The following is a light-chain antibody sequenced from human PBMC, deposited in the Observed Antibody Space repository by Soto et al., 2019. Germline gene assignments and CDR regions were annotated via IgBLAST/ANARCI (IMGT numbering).Light chain of an antibody. V-gene: IGKV3-15*01. Sequence: EIVMTQSPATLSVSPGERATLSCRASQSVSSNLAWYQQQPGQAPRLLIYGASTGATGSPARFSGSGSGTEFTLNISSLQSEDFAVYYCQQYNNWPLTFGGGTKVDIK. J-gene: IGKJ4*01. CDR1: QSVSSN. CDR3: QQYNNWPLT. CDR2: GAS.